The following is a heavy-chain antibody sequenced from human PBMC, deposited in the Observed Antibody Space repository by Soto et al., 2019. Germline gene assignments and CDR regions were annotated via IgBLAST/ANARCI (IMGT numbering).Heavy chain of an antibody. CDR3: ARGSYWNRVGYYYYGMDV. CDR1: GDSVSSNSAA. J-gene: IGHJ6*02. CDR2: TYYRSKWYN. Sequence: SQPLSLTCAISGDSVSSNSAAWNWIRQSPSRGLEWLGRTYYRSKWYNDYAVSVKSRITINPDTSKNQFSLQLNSVTPEDTAVYYCARGSYWNRVGYYYYGMDVWGQGTTVTVSS. V-gene: IGHV6-1*01. D-gene: IGHD1-1*01.